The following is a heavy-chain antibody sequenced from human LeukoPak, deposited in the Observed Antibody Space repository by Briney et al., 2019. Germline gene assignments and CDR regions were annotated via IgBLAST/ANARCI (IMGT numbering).Heavy chain of an antibody. CDR1: GYTFTTYY. Sequence: ASVKDSCLTSGYTFTTYYIHGVRQTPGQGLEWMGIINPSGGTTTYAQQFQGRVTMTRDTSTSTVYMELNTLRSEDTAVYYCARGSNYYYDSTADYPRYWGQGALFTVSS. V-gene: IGHV1-46*01. CDR3: ARGSNYYYDSTADYPRY. D-gene: IGHD3-22*01. CDR2: INPSGGTT. J-gene: IGHJ4*02.